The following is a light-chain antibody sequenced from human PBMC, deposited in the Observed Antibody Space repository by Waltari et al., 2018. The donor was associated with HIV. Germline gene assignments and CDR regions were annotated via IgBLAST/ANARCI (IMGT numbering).Light chain of an antibody. V-gene: IGKV2-28*01. CDR1: QSLLHSNGYNY. J-gene: IGKJ4*02. Sequence: IVMTQSPLSLPVTPGEPASISCKSSQSLLHSNGYNYLDWYLQTPGQSPQLLIYLGSKLAYGVPDRFSGSGAGTEFTLKIRRVEAADVGVYCCMQAIQTGTFGGGTKVEI. CDR3: MQAIQTGT. CDR2: LGS.